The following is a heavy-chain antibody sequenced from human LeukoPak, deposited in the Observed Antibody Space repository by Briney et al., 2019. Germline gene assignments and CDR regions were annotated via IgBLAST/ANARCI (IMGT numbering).Heavy chain of an antibody. CDR1: GYTFTCYY. V-gene: IGHV1-2*02. CDR3: ARDSDHNYYYYMDV. CDR2: INPNSGGT. J-gene: IGHJ6*03. Sequence: ASVKVSCKASGYTFTCYYMHWVRQAPGQGLEWMGWINPNSGGTNYAQKFQGRVTMTRDTSISTAYMELSRLRSDDTAVYYCARDSDHNYYYYMDVWGKGTTVTVSS.